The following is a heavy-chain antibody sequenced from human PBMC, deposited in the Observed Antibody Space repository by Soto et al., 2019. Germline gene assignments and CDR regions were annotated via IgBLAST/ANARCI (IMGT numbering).Heavy chain of an antibody. D-gene: IGHD6-19*01. V-gene: IGHV3-21*01. CDR2: ISSSSSYI. J-gene: IGHJ4*02. Sequence: PGGSLRLSCAASGFTFSSYSMNWVRQAPGKGLEWVSSISSSSSYIYYADSVKGRFTISRDNAKNSLYLQMNSLRVEDTAVYYCARDLLGQWLAPTDDYWGQGTLVTVSP. CDR3: ARDLLGQWLAPTDDY. CDR1: GFTFSSYS.